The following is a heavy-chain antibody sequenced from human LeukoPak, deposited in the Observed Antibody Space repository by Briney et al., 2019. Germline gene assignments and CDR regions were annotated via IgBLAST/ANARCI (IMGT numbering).Heavy chain of an antibody. J-gene: IGHJ4*02. CDR1: GYTFTGYY. Sequence: ASVKVSCKASGYTFTGYYMHWVRQAPGQGLEWMGWINPNSGGTNYAQKFQGRVTMTRDTSISTAYMELSRLKSDDTAVYYCAREYSSSWSRWGQGTLVTVSS. V-gene: IGHV1-2*02. CDR3: AREYSSSWSR. D-gene: IGHD6-13*01. CDR2: INPNSGGT.